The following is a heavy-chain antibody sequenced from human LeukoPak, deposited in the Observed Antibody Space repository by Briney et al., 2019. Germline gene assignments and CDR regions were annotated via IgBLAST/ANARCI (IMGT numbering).Heavy chain of an antibody. V-gene: IGHV3-23*01. D-gene: IGHD3-22*01. CDR1: GFTFSSYA. Sequence: GGSLRLSCAASGFTFSSYAMSWVRQAPGKGLGWVSAISGSGGSTYYADSVKGRFTISRDNSKNTLYLQMNSLRAEDTAVYYCAKSPVFGYYDSLYYFHYWGQGTLVTVSS. CDR2: ISGSGGST. J-gene: IGHJ4*02. CDR3: AKSPVFGYYDSLYYFHY.